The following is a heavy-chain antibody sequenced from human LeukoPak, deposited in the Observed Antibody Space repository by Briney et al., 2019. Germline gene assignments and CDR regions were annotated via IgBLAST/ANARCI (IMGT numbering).Heavy chain of an antibody. J-gene: IGHJ3*02. CDR2: IYYSGST. CDR3: SGHGSIKSSSYSM. D-gene: IGHD2-21*01. Sequence: SETLSLTCTVSGGSISSSSYYWGWIRQPPGKGLEWIGSIYYSGSTYYKPSLRSRVTISVDTSKNQFSLKLISVTAADTALYFCSGHGSIKSSSYSMWVQGTRTTVSS. V-gene: IGHV4-39*01. CDR1: GGSISSSSYY.